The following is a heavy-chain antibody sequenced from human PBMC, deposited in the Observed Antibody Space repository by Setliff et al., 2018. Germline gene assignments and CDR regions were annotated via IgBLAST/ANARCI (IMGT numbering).Heavy chain of an antibody. J-gene: IGHJ4*02. CDR1: RGSFSNFY. Sequence: SVTLSLTCAVDRGSFSNFYLTWIRQSPGKGLEWIGEIHPTEGAKYNPSLQSRVTMSVDTSSKQHSLKLTSVTAADTAMYYCSRGQDNSKVGHDWGQGTLVTVSS. V-gene: IGHV4-34*01. D-gene: IGHD1-20*01. CDR2: IHPTEGA. CDR3: SRGQDNSKVGHD.